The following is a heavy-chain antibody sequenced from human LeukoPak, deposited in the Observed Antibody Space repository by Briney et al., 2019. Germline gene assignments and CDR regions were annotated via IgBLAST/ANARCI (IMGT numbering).Heavy chain of an antibody. CDR1: GFAFSSYE. CDR3: ARGDRSAWFRELSDY. V-gene: IGHV3-48*03. D-gene: IGHD3-10*01. Sequence: GGSLRLSCAASGFAFSSYEMNWVRQAPGKGLEWVSYISSSGSTIYYADSVKGRFTISRDNAKNSLYLQMNSLRAEDTAVYYCARGDRSAWFRELSDYWGQGTLVTVSS. J-gene: IGHJ4*02. CDR2: ISSSGSTI.